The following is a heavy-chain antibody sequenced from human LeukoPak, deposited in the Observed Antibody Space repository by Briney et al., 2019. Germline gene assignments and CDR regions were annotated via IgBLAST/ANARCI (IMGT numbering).Heavy chain of an antibody. V-gene: IGHV4-59*01. CDR1: GGSISSYY. J-gene: IGHJ6*02. D-gene: IGHD1-1*01. CDR3: ARGTGTTTYGMDV. CDR2: VYYSGST. Sequence: SETLSLTCTVSGGSISSYYWSWIRQPPGKGLEWIGYVYYSGSTNYNPFLKSRVTISVDTSKNQFSLKLSSVTAADTAVYYCARGTGTTTYGMDVWGQGTTVTVSS.